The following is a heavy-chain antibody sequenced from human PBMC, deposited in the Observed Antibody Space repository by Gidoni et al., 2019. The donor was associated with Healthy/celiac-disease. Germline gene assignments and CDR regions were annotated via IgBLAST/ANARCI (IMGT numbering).Heavy chain of an antibody. V-gene: IGHV3-21*01. Sequence: EVQLLESVGVLVKPGESLRLSCAASGFSFSSYSINWVRQDPGKGLEWGSAISSSSSNIYFADTVKDRFTIYRDDAKTSLCLQRNSLRAEDTAVYDGAGVHKSSSWYSGVYYYYGIDVWGQGTTVTVSS. CDR3: AGVHKSSSWYSGVYYYYGIDV. CDR1: GFSFSSYS. J-gene: IGHJ6*02. D-gene: IGHD6-13*01. CDR2: ISSSSSNI.